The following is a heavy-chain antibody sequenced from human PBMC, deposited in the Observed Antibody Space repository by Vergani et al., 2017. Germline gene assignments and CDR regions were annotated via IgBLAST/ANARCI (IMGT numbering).Heavy chain of an antibody. CDR3: ARDLAHIVVVTAEVYYYYYGMDV. D-gene: IGHD2-21*02. CDR1: GFTFSSYW. J-gene: IGHJ6*02. CDR2: IKQDGSEK. Sequence: EVQLVESGGGLVQPGGSLRLSCAASGFTFSSYWMSWVRQAPGKGLEWVANIKQDGSEKYYVDSVKGRFTISRDNAKNSLYLQMNSLRAEDTAVYYCARDLAHIVVVTAEVYYYYYGMDVWGQGTTVTVSS. V-gene: IGHV3-7*04.